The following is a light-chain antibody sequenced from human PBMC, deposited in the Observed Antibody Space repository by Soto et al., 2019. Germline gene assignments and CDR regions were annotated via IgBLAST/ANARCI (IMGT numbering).Light chain of an antibody. CDR2: GNS. CDR1: SCNIGAGYD. V-gene: IGLV1-40*01. Sequence: QSVLTQPPSVSGAPGQRVTISCTGSSCNIGAGYDVHWYQQLPGTAPKLLIYGNSNRPSGVPDRFSGSKSGTSASLAITGLQAEDEADYYCQSYDSSLSAVVFSGGTKLTVL. J-gene: IGLJ2*01. CDR3: QSYDSSLSAVV.